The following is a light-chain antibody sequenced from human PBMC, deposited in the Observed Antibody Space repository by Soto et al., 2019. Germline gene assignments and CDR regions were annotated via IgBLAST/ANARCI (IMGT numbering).Light chain of an antibody. CDR1: TSNIGAGYD. Sequence: QSVLTQPPSVSGAPGQRVTISCTGSTSNIGAGYDLHWYQQLPGTAPKLLIYDDNNRPSGVPDRFSGSKSGTSASLAITGLQAEDEADYYCCSYAGSSTYVFATGTKLTVL. CDR3: CSYAGSSTYV. J-gene: IGLJ1*01. CDR2: DDN. V-gene: IGLV1-40*01.